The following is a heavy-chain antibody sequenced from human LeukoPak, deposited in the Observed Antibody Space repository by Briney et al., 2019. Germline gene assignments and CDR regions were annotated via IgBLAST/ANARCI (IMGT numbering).Heavy chain of an antibody. CDR2: ISSSSCYI. V-gene: IGHV3-21*01. CDR1: GFTFSSYS. J-gene: IGHJ6*02. D-gene: IGHD3-3*01. CDR3: ARSHETYYDFWSGSDYYGMDV. Sequence: GGSLRLSCAASGFTFSSYSMNWVRQAPGKGLEWVSSISSSSCYIYYADSVKGRFTISRDNAKNSLYLQMNSLRAEDTAVYYCARSHETYYDFWSGSDYYGMDVWGQGTTVTVSS.